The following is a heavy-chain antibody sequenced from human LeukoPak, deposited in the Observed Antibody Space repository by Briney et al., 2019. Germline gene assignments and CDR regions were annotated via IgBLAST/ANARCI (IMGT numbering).Heavy chain of an antibody. CDR1: GFTFSSYW. CDR3: ARVPPYYYGIFDY. D-gene: IGHD3-10*01. J-gene: IGHJ4*02. V-gene: IGHV3-7*01. Sequence: GGSLRLSCAASGFTFSSYWMSWVRQAPGKGLEWVANIKQDGSEKYYVDSVKGRFTISRDNAKNPLYLQMNSLRAEDTAVYYCARVPPYYYGIFDYWGQGTLVTVSS. CDR2: IKQDGSEK.